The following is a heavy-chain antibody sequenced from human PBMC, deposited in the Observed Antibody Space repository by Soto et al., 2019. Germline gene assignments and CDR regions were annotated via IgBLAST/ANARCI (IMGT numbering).Heavy chain of an antibody. J-gene: IGHJ6*03. CDR3: ARSGDYTNYYYYYMDV. Sequence: SETLSLTCTVSGDSISNYYWSWIWQPPGKGLEWIGYIYYSGSTKYNPSLKSRVTISVATSKNQFSLRLSSVTAADSTVYYCARSGDYTNYYYYYMDVWGKGTTVTVSS. D-gene: IGHD4-17*01. CDR2: IYYSGST. CDR1: GDSISNYY. V-gene: IGHV4-59*08.